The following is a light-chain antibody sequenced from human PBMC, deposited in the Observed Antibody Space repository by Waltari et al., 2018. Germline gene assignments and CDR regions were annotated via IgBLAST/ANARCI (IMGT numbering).Light chain of an antibody. V-gene: IGLV2-14*03. J-gene: IGLJ2*01. CDR3: SSYTSSSTVV. CDR1: SSDVGGYNY. Sequence: QSALTQPASVSGSPGQSITISCTGTSSDVGGYNYVSWYQQHPGKAPKLMIYDVSNRPSGVSKRFSVSKSGNTASLTISGLQAEDEAEYYCSSYTSSSTVVFGGGTKLTVL. CDR2: DVS.